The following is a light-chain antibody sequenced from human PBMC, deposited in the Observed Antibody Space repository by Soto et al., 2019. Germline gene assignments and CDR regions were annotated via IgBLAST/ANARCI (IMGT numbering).Light chain of an antibody. CDR1: QSVLYSSNNRKY. CDR2: CAS. Sequence: DFVLTQSPDSLALSVGERATINCKSSQSVLYSSNNRKYLAWYQQRPGQPPKLLIYCASIQDSGVSDRFGDGWSGLDFNIICIGLQGEGAAGYYYQCYYSTQYIFGQGTKLEIK. CDR3: QCYYSTQYI. V-gene: IGKV4-1*01. J-gene: IGKJ2*01.